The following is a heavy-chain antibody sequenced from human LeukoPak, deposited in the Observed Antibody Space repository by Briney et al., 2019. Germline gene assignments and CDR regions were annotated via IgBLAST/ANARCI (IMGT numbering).Heavy chain of an antibody. CDR2: ISWNSGSI. Sequence: PGRSLRLFCAASGFTFDNYVIHWVRQAPGKGLEWVSGISWNSGSIDYADSVKGRFTISRDNAKNSLYLQMNSLRAEDTALYYGAKERNWFFDLWGRGTLLTVSS. V-gene: IGHV3-9*01. CDR1: GFTFDNYV. CDR3: AKERNWFFDL. J-gene: IGHJ2*01.